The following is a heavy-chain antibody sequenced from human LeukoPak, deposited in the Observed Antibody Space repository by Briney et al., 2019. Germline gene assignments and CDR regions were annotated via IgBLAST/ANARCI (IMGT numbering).Heavy chain of an antibody. J-gene: IGHJ4*02. Sequence: SETLSLTCTVSGGSISSYYWGWIRQPPGKGLEWIGSIYYSGSTYYNPSLKSRVTISVDTSKNQFSLKLSSVTAADTAVYYCARPTAGHFDYWGQGTLVTVSS. D-gene: IGHD6-13*01. CDR2: IYYSGST. CDR3: ARPTAGHFDY. V-gene: IGHV4-39*01. CDR1: GGSISSYY.